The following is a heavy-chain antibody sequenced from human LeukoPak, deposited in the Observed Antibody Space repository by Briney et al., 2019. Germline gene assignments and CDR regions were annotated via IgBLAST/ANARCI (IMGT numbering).Heavy chain of an antibody. D-gene: IGHD3-22*01. V-gene: IGHV3-11*01. J-gene: IGHJ4*02. CDR2: ISSTGSTI. CDR3: ARAGFYDSSGYRGLDY. Sequence: GGSLRLSCAASGFTFSDYYMSWIRQAPGKGLEWVSYISSTGSTIYYADSVKGRFTISRDNAKNSVYLQMNSLRAEDTAVYYCARAGFYDSSGYRGLDYWGQGTLVTVSS. CDR1: GFTFSDYY.